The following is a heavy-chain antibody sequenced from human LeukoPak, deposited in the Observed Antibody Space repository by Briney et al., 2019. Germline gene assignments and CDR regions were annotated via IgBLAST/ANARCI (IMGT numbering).Heavy chain of an antibody. V-gene: IGHV3-30*02. J-gene: IGHJ4*02. D-gene: IGHD5-24*01. Sequence: QTGGSLRLSCAASGFTFSSYGMHWVRQAPGKGLEWVAFIRYDGSNKYYADSVKGRFTISRDNSKNTLYLQMNSLRAEDTAVYYCAKDVGWLQLGDHYFDYWGQGTLVTVSS. CDR3: AKDVGWLQLGDHYFDY. CDR1: GFTFSSYG. CDR2: IRYDGSNK.